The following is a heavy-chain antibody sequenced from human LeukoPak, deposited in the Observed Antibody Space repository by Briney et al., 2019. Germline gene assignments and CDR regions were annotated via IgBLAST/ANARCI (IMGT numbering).Heavy chain of an antibody. D-gene: IGHD1-20*01. Sequence: GASVKVSCKASGYTFTSYDINWVRQATGQGLEWMGWMNPNSGNTGYAQKFQGRVTMTRNTSISTAYMELSSLRSEDTAVYYCARVAHRRSITGTTLWFDPWGQGTLVTVSS. CDR3: ARVAHRRSITGTTLWFDP. CDR1: GYTFTSYD. V-gene: IGHV1-8*01. J-gene: IGHJ5*02. CDR2: MNPNSGNT.